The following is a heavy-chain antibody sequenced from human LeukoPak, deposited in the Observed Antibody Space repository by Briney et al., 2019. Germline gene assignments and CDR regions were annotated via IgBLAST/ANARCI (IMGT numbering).Heavy chain of an antibody. V-gene: IGHV3-23*01. CDR1: GCIFSSYA. CDR3: ANAMSYYYDSSGYYDYYYYGMDV. D-gene: IGHD3-22*01. J-gene: IGHJ6*02. CDR2: ISGSGGSI. Sequence: GGSLRLSCAASGCIFSSYAMSWVRQAPGQGLEWVSGISGSGGSIYYADSVKGRFTISRDDSKNTLYLQMNSLRAEDTAVYYCANAMSYYYDSSGYYDYYYYGMDVWGQGTTVTVSS.